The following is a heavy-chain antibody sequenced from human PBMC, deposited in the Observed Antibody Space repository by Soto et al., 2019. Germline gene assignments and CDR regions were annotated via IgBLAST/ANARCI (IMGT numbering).Heavy chain of an antibody. J-gene: IGHJ4*02. D-gene: IGHD1-1*01. Sequence: QVQLVESGGGVVQPGRSLRLSCAASGFTFSNYAMHWLRQAPGKGLEWVAVIAYDGSNKYYADSVKGRFTISRDNSKNTLYLEVNSLRAEDTAVYYCARDLHQLQSYYFDYWGQGTLVTVSS. CDR2: IAYDGSNK. V-gene: IGHV3-30-3*01. CDR3: ARDLHQLQSYYFDY. CDR1: GFTFSNYA.